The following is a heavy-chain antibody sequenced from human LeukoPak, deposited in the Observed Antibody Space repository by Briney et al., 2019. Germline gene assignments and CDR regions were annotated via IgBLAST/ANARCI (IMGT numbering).Heavy chain of an antibody. V-gene: IGHV4-59*08. J-gene: IGHJ4*02. CDR1: GGSISSYY. CDR3: ARQSKDSSGYYYDRPLDY. D-gene: IGHD3-22*01. CDR2: IYYSGSS. Sequence: SETLSLTCTVSGGSISSYYWSWIRQPPGKGLEWIGYIYYSGSSNYNPSLKSRVTISVDTSKNQFSLKLSSVTAADTAVYYCARQSKDSSGYYYDRPLDYWGQGTLVTVSS.